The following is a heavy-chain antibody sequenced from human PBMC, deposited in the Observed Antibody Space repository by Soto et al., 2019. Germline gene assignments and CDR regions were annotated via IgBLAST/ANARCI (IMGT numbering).Heavy chain of an antibody. CDR3: GIPKGGHETDV. D-gene: IGHD3-16*01. CDR1: GFTVSSNY. CDR2: IYSGGST. Sequence: GGSLRLSCAASGFTVSSNYMSWVRQAPGKGLEWVSVIYSGGSTYYADSVKGRFTISRDNSKNTLYLQMNSLKAEDTAVYYWGIPKGGHETDVWGQGTTVTVSS. V-gene: IGHV3-66*01. J-gene: IGHJ6*02.